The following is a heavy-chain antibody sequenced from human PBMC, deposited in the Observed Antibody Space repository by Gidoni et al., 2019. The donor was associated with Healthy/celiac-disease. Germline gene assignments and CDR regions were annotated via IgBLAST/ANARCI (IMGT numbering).Heavy chain of an antibody. CDR2: ISYDGSNK. V-gene: IGHV3-30*18. CDR1: GFTFSSYG. Sequence: QVQLVESGGGVVQPGRSLRLSCAASGFTFSSYGMHWVRQAPGKGLEWVAVISYDGSNKYYADSVKGRFTISRDNSKNTLYLQMNSLRAEDTAVYYCAKELTVTTTPGYWGQGTLVTVSS. J-gene: IGHJ4*02. D-gene: IGHD4-17*01. CDR3: AKELTVTTTPGY.